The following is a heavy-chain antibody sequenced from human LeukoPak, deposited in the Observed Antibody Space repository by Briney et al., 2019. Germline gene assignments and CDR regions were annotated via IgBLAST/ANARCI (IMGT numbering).Heavy chain of an antibody. Sequence: ASVKVSCKASGYTFTSYGISWVRQAPGQGLEWMGWISAYNGNTNYAQKLQGRVTMTTDTSTSTAYMELRSLRSDDAAVYYCARIYCGGDCYPASYNWFDPWGQGTLVTVSS. D-gene: IGHD2-21*02. V-gene: IGHV1-18*01. CDR3: ARIYCGGDCYPASYNWFDP. CDR2: ISAYNGNT. CDR1: GYTFTSYG. J-gene: IGHJ5*02.